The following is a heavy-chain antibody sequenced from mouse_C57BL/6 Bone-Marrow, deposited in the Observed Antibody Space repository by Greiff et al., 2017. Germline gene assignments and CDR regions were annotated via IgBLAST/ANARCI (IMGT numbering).Heavy chain of an antibody. Sequence: QVQLQQPGAELVKPGASVKLSCKASGYTFTSYWMHWVKQRPGRGLEWIGRIDPNSGGTKYNEKFKSKATLTVDKSSSTAYMQISSLTSEDSAVYYCARERELQWFAYWGQGTLVTVSA. V-gene: IGHV1-72*01. CDR2: IDPNSGGT. CDR1: GYTFTSYW. J-gene: IGHJ3*01. CDR3: ARERELQWFAY.